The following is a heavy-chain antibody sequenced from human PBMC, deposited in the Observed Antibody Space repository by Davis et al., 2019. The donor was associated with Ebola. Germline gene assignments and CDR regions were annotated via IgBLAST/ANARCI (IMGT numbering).Heavy chain of an antibody. CDR1: GFTFSSYA. D-gene: IGHD7-27*01. CDR3: AKDLGTSYVGWFDP. CDR2: ISGSGGST. Sequence: GESLKISCAASGFTFSSYAMSGVRQAPGKGLEWVSAISGSGGSTYYADSVKGRFTISRDNSKNTLYLQMNSLRAEDTAVYYCAKDLGTSYVGWFDPWGQGTLVTVSS. V-gene: IGHV3-23*01. J-gene: IGHJ5*02.